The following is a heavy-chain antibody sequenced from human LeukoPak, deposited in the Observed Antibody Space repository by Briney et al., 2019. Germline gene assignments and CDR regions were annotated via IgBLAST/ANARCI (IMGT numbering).Heavy chain of an antibody. CDR1: GYVFTSYE. CDR2: INAASGNT. J-gene: IGHJ5*02. V-gene: IGHV1-3*01. CDR3: ARDRNWFDP. Sequence: GASVKVSCKASGYVFTSYEMNWVRQAPGQGLEWLGWINAASGNTRYSQKFQGRVTITRDTSASTAYMELSSLTSEDTALYYCARDRNWFDPWGQGTLVTVSS.